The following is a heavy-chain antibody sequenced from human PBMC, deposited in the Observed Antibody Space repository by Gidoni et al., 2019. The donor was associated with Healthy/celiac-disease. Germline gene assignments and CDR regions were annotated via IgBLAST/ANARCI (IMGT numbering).Heavy chain of an antibody. CDR2: IYYRGST. CDR3: ARRRSIVVVPAAMPGEDSLDY. J-gene: IGHJ4*02. D-gene: IGHD2-2*01. Sequence: QLQLQESGPGLVKPSEPLSLTCTVSGGSISSSSYYWGWIRQPPGKGLEWIGSIYYRGSTYYNPSLKSRVTISVDTSKNQFSLKLSSVTAADTAVYYCARRRSIVVVPAAMPGEDSLDYWGQGTLVTVSS. V-gene: IGHV4-39*01. CDR1: GGSISSSSYY.